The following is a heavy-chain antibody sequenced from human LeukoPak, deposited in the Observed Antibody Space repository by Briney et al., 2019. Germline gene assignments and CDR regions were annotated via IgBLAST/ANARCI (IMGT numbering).Heavy chain of an antibody. CDR2: IIPILGIA. D-gene: IGHD5/OR15-5a*01. J-gene: IGHJ6*02. V-gene: IGHV1-69*04. CDR1: GGTFSSYA. Sequence: SVKVSCKASGGTFSSYAISWVRQAPGQGLEWMGRIIPILGIANYAQKFQGRVTITADKSTSTAYIELSSLRSEDTAVYYCARSCLSPPYYYYYGMDVWGQGTTVTVSS. CDR3: ARSCLSPPYYYYYGMDV.